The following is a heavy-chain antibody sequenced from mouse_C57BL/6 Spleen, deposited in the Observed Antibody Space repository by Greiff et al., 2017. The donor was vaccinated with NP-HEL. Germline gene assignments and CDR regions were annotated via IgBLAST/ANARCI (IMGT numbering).Heavy chain of an antibody. CDR1: GYTFTSYW. Sequence: VQLQQPGAELVRPGSSVKLSCKASGYTFTSYWMHWVKQRPIQGLEWIGNIDPSDSETHYNQKFKDKATLTVDKSSSTAYMQLSSLTSEDSAVYYCARSGTTVVEGYFDVWGTGTTVTVSS. V-gene: IGHV1-52*01. CDR3: ARSGTTVVEGYFDV. CDR2: IDPSDSET. D-gene: IGHD1-1*01. J-gene: IGHJ1*03.